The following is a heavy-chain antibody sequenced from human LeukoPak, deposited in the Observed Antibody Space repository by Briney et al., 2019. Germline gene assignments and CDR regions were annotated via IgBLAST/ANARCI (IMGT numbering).Heavy chain of an antibody. J-gene: IGHJ6*03. D-gene: IGHD6-19*01. CDR3: ARNGELAVAARGHMDV. CDR1: GFTFDDFG. V-gene: IGHV3-9*01. Sequence: PGRSLRLSCAASGFTFDDFGMHWVRQAPGKGLEWVSGISRNSASMGYADSVKGRFTISRDNSKNMLYLQMNSLRAVDTAVYYCARNGELAVAARGHMDVWGKGTTVTISS. CDR2: ISRNSASM.